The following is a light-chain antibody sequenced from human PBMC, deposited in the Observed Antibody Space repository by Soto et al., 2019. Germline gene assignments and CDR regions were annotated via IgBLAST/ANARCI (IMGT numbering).Light chain of an antibody. CDR1: QSVSSAY. CDR2: DVS. V-gene: IGKV3-20*01. Sequence: EIVWTQSPGTLSLSPGERATLSCRASQSVSSAYLAWYQQKPGQAPRLLIYDVSSSATGIPDRFSGSGYGTAFNLTVSRLGPEAVAVYSWRQYGCLQETFGAGNKGDIX. CDR3: RQYGCLQET. J-gene: IGKJ4*02.